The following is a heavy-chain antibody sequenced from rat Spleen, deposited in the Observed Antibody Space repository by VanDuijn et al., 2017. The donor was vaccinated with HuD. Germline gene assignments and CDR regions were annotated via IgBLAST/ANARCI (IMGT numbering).Heavy chain of an antibody. J-gene: IGHJ2*01. CDR2: ITYDGSNT. D-gene: IGHD1-2*01. V-gene: IGHV5-7*01. Sequence: EVQLVESGGGLVQPGGSLKLSCAASGFTFSDYNMAWVRQAPKKGLEWVATITYDGSNTYYRDSVKGRFTISRDNAKSTLYLQMDSLRSEDTATYYCSSHTSLAAVEFWSQGVMVTVSS. CDR3: SSHTSLAAVEF. CDR1: GFTFSDYN.